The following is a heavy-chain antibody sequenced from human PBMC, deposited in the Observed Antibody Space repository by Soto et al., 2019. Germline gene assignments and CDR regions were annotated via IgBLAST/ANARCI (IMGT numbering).Heavy chain of an antibody. CDR2: IFPGDSDT. Sequence: GESLKISCKASGYTFTSQWIGWVRQKPGIGLEWMGLIFPGDSDTRYSPSFQGQVTISADKSISTPFLQWSSLEASDTAMYYCARLVDGYPGYWGQGTLVTVSS. CDR3: ARLVDGYPGY. CDR1: GYTFTSQW. D-gene: IGHD5-12*01. V-gene: IGHV5-51*01. J-gene: IGHJ4*02.